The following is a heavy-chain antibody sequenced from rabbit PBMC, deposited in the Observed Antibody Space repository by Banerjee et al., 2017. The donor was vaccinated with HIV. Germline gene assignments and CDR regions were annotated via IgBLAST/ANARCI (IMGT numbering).Heavy chain of an antibody. Sequence: QSLEESGGDLVKPGASLTLTCTASGFDLSSYYMCWVRQAPGKGLEWIGTIYASSGNTWYASWAKGRFTLSKTSSTTVTLHMTSLTAADTATYFCARDLAGVIGWNFGLWGPGTLVTVS. V-gene: IGHV1S40*01. D-gene: IGHD4-1*01. CDR2: IYASSGNT. J-gene: IGHJ4*01. CDR3: ARDLAGVIGWNFGL. CDR1: GFDLSSYY.